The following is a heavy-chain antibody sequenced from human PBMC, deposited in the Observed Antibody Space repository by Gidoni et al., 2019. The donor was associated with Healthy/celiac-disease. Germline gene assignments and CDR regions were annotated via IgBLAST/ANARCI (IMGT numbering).Heavy chain of an antibody. Sequence: QVQLVESGGGVVQPGRSLRLSCAASGFTFSSYAMHWVRQAPGKGLEWVAVISYDGSKKYYADSVKCRFTISRDNSKNTLYLQMNSLRAEDTAVYYCARDRVTYYYGSGSYAELIYWGQGTLVTVSS. V-gene: IGHV3-30-3*01. CDR2: ISYDGSKK. J-gene: IGHJ4*02. D-gene: IGHD3-10*01. CDR1: GFTFSSYA. CDR3: ARDRVTYYYGSGSYAELIY.